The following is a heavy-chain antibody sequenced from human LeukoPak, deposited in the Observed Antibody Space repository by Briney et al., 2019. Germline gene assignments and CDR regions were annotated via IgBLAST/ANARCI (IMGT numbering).Heavy chain of an antibody. CDR2: IYYSGST. D-gene: IGHD3-10*01. CDR3: ARHVGFITMVRGVINNNWFDP. J-gene: IGHJ5*02. Sequence: SETLSLTCTVSGGSISSSSYYWGWIRQPPGKGLEWIGSIYYSGSTYYNPSLKSRVTISVDTSKNQFSLKLSSVTAADTAVYYCARHVGFITMVRGVINNNWFDPWGQGTLVTVSS. V-gene: IGHV4-39*01. CDR1: GGSISSSSYY.